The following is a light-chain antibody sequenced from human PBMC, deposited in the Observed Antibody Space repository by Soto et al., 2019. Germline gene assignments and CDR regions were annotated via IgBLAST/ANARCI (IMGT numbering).Light chain of an antibody. CDR3: QQYGSSQWT. CDR1: QSVSSIY. J-gene: IGKJ1*01. V-gene: IGKV3-20*01. CDR2: GAS. Sequence: EIVLTQSPGTLSLSPGERATLSCRASQSVSSIYLAWYQQKPGQAPRLLIYGASSRATGIPDRFSGSGSGTDFTLTISRLEPEDFVVYYCQQYGSSQWTFGQGTKVEIK.